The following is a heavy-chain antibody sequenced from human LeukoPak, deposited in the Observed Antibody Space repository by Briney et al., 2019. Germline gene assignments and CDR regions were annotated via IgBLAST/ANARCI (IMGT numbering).Heavy chain of an antibody. D-gene: IGHD5-18*01. V-gene: IGHV4-34*01. CDR3: ARQGGYSYGPRVYYFDY. CDR2: INHSGST. CDR1: GGSFSGYY. J-gene: IGHJ4*02. Sequence: SETLSLTCAVYGGSFSGYYWSWIRQPPGKGLEWIGEINHSGSTNYNPSLKSRVTISVDTSKNQFSLKLSSVTAADTAVYYCARQGGYSYGPRVYYFDYWGQGTLVTVSS.